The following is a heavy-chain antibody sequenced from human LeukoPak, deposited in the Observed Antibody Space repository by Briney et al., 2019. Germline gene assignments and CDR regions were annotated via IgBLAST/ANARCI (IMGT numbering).Heavy chain of an antibody. D-gene: IGHD3-3*01. V-gene: IGHV3-30*04. CDR1: GFTFSSFA. Sequence: GRSLRLSCAASGFTFSSFAMHWVRQAPGKGLECVAIMSYDGNNKYYADSAKGRFTISRDNSKNTMFLEMNSLRAEDTAVYYCARDRDYWRGAGYMDVWGKGTTVTVSS. CDR2: MSYDGNNK. J-gene: IGHJ6*03. CDR3: ARDRDYWRGAGYMDV.